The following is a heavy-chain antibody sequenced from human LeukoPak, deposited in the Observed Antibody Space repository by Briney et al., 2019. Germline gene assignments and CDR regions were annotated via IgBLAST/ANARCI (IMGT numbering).Heavy chain of an antibody. D-gene: IGHD3-10*01. V-gene: IGHV1-18*01. CDR3: AKDNNGSGSHEGGWLDP. CDR1: GYTFTSYG. CDR2: ISGYSGNT. J-gene: IGHJ5*02. Sequence: ASVKVSCKASGYTFTSYGISWVRQAPGQGLEWMGWISGYSGNTNYAQKVQGRVTMTIDTSTSTAHMELRSLRSDDTASYSCAKDNNGSGSHEGGWLDPWGRGTLVTVSS.